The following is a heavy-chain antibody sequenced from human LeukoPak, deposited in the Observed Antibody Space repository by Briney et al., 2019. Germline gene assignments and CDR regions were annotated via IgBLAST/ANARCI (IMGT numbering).Heavy chain of an antibody. D-gene: IGHD6-13*01. CDR2: ISGSGGST. CDR1: GFTFSDYY. V-gene: IGHV3-23*01. CDR3: AKDPLIVAAALGEYFDY. Sequence: PGGSLRLSCAASGFTFSDYYMSWIRQAPGKGLEWVSAISGSGGSTYYADSVKGRFTISRDNSKNTLYLQMNSLRAEDTAVYYCAKDPLIVAAALGEYFDYWGQGTLVTVSS. J-gene: IGHJ4*02.